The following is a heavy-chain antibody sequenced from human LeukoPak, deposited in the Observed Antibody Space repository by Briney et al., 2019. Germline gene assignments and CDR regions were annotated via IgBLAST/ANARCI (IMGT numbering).Heavy chain of an antibody. CDR2: VSSSGTT. Sequence: SETLSLTCTVSGGSISRDGHYWSWIRQYPGKGLESIGSVSSSGTTTYNPSLKSRVTISLDTSQNQFSLNLRSLTAADTVVCYCAREMVRDAFDIWGQGTMVTVSS. V-gene: IGHV4-31*03. J-gene: IGHJ3*02. D-gene: IGHD2-8*01. CDR1: GGSISRDGHY. CDR3: AREMVRDAFDI.